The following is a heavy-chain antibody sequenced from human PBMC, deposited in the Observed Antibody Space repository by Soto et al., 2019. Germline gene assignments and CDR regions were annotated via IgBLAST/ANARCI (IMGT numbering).Heavy chain of an antibody. D-gene: IGHD3-22*01. CDR2: IYWDDDK. CDR1: GFSLSTSGVD. J-gene: IGHJ1*01. Sequence: QITLKESGPTLVKPTQTLTLTCTFSGFSLSTSGVDVGWIRQPPGKALEWLALIYWDDDKRYSPSLKSRLTITKDSSKNQVVLTMTNMDPVDTATYYCALADYYDSSAAIYFQHWGQGTLVTVSS. V-gene: IGHV2-5*02. CDR3: ALADYYDSSAAIYFQH.